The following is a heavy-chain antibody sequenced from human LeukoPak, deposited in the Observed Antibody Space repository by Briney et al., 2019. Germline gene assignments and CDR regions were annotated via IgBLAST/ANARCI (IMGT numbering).Heavy chain of an antibody. V-gene: IGHV1-69*05. CDR3: ASSDTAMAGAFDY. J-gene: IGHJ4*02. D-gene: IGHD5-18*01. CDR2: IIPIFGTA. Sequence: GASVKVSCKASGGTFSSYAISWVRQAPGQGLEWMGGIIPIFGTANYAQKFQGRVTITTDESTSTAYMELSSLRSEDTAVYYCASSDTAMAGAFDYWGQGTLVTVSS. CDR1: GGTFSSYA.